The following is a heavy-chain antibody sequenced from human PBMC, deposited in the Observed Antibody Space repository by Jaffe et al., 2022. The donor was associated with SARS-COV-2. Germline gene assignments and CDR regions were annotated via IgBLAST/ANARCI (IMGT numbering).Heavy chain of an antibody. Sequence: QITLKESGPTLVKPTQTLTVTCTFSGFSLNTSGVGVGWIRQPQGKALEWLALIYWDDDKRYSPSLKSRLTITKDTSKNQVVLTMTKMDPVDTATYYCAHIIWLGDYQNPFDYWGRGTLVTVSS. J-gene: IGHJ4*02. D-gene: IGHD3-10*01. V-gene: IGHV2-5*02. CDR3: AHIIWLGDYQNPFDY. CDR1: GFSLNTSGVG. CDR2: IYWDDDK.